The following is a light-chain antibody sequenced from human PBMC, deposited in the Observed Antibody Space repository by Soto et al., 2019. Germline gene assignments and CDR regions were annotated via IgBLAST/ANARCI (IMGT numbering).Light chain of an antibody. V-gene: IGLV2-23*01. CDR2: EGS. CDR3: CSYAGSSTYV. J-gene: IGLJ1*01. CDR1: SSDVGSYNL. Sequence: QSALTQPASVSGSQGQSITISCTGTSSDVGSYNLVSWYQQHPGKAPKLMIYEGSKRPSGVSNRFSGSKSGNTASLTISGLQAEDEADYYCCSYAGSSTYVFGTGTKVTVL.